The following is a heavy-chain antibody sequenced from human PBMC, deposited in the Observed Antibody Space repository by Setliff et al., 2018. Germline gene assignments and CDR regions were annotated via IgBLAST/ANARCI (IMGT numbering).Heavy chain of an antibody. V-gene: IGHV1-18*01. J-gene: IGHJ5*02. CDR3: ARGIYYFDIMGDP. CDR1: GYTFTNYG. D-gene: IGHD3-22*01. Sequence: ASVKVSCKASGYTFTNYGITWVRQAPGQGLEWMGWIRPHNGNTAYAQKFQDRVILTTDTSTTTVYMELRSLRSDDTSVYYCARGIYYFDIMGDPWGQGTLVTVSS. CDR2: IRPHNGNT.